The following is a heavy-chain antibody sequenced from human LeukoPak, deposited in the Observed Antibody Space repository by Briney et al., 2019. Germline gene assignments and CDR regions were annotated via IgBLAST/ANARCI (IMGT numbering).Heavy chain of an antibody. D-gene: IGHD5-12*01. CDR2: IYYSGST. J-gene: IGHJ6*04. V-gene: IGHV4-61*01. Sequence: SETLSLTCTVSGGSVSSGSYYWSWTRQPPGKGLEWIGYIYYSGSTNYNPSLKSRVTISVDTSKNQFSLKLSSVTAADTAVYYCARMKGGLRFWYYYYGMDVWGKGTTVTVSS. CDR3: ARMKGGLRFWYYYYGMDV. CDR1: GGSVSSGSYY.